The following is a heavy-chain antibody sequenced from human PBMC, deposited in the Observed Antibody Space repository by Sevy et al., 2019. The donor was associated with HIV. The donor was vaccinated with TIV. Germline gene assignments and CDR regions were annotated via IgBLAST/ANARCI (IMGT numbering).Heavy chain of an antibody. Sequence: GGSLRLSCAASGFTFSSYWMSWVRQAPGKGLEWVANIKKDGSEKYYVDSVKGRFTISRDNAKNSLYLQMNSLRAEDTAVYYCASRDDYVWGSYRYYYWGQGTLVTVSS. V-gene: IGHV3-7*01. CDR3: ASRDDYVWGSYRYYY. CDR2: IKKDGSEK. D-gene: IGHD3-16*02. CDR1: GFTFSSYW. J-gene: IGHJ4*02.